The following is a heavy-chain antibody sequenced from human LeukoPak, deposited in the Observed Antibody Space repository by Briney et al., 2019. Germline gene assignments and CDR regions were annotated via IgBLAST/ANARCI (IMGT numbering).Heavy chain of an antibody. D-gene: IGHD5-18*01. CDR2: ISAYNGNT. V-gene: IGHV1-18*01. CDR3: ARQVDTSMALPDY. Sequence: SVKVSCKASGYTFTSYGISWVRQAPGQGLEWMGWISAYNGNTNSAQKVQGRVTLTTDTSTSTAYMELRSLRSDDTAVYYCARQVDTSMALPDYWGQGTLVTVSS. J-gene: IGHJ4*02. CDR1: GYTFTSYG.